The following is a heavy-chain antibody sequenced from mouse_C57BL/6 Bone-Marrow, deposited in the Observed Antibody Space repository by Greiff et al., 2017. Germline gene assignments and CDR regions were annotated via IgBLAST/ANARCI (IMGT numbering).Heavy chain of an antibody. J-gene: IGHJ3*01. CDR1: GFTFSSYA. CDR2: ISDGGSYT. Sequence: EVQLVESGGGLVKPGGSLKLSCAASGFTFSSYAMSWVRQTPEKRLAWVATISDGGSYTYYPDNVKGRFTISRDNAKNNLYLQMSHLKSEDTAMYYCARGSPAWFAYWGQGTLVTVSA. V-gene: IGHV5-4*01. D-gene: IGHD6-1*01. CDR3: ARGSPAWFAY.